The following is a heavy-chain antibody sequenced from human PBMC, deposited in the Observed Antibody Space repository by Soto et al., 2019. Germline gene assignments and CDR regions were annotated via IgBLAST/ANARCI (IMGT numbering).Heavy chain of an antibody. Sequence: GESLKISCKGSGYSFTSYWIGWVRQMPGKGLEWMGIIYPGDSDTRYSPSFQGQVTISADKSISTAYLQWSSLKASDTAMYYCARNLGVAAATENYYYYYYMDVWGKGTTVTVSS. CDR3: ARNLGVAAATENYYYYYYMDV. V-gene: IGHV5-51*01. CDR2: IYPGDSDT. CDR1: GYSFTSYW. D-gene: IGHD6-13*01. J-gene: IGHJ6*03.